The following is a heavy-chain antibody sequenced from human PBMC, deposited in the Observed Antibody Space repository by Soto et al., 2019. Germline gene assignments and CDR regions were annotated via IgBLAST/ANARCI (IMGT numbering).Heavy chain of an antibody. CDR3: ARSRREGHQRGSFDY. V-gene: IGHV4-31*03. D-gene: IGHD2-2*01. CDR1: GGSISSGGYY. J-gene: IGHJ4*02. Sequence: QVQLQESGPGLVKPSQTLSLTCTVSGGSISSGGYYWSWIRQHPGKGLEWIGYIYYSGSTYYNPSLKSRVTISVDTSKNQFSLKLSSVTAADTAVYYCARSRREGHQRGSFDYWGQGTLVTVSS. CDR2: IYYSGST.